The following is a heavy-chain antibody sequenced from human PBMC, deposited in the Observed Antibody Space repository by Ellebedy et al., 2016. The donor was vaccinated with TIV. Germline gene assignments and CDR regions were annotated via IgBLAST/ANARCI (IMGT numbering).Heavy chain of an antibody. D-gene: IGHD2-8*01. J-gene: IGHJ5*01. Sequence: GGSLRLXXLASGFTFSSYDMHWVRQVAGKGLEWVSAIGTAVDTFYSASVRGRFTISRESANNFLYLQMNSLRVEDTAVYHCVRAPSWQWRDWFDSWGQGTLVTVSS. V-gene: IGHV3-13*01. CDR1: GFTFSSYD. CDR3: VRAPSWQWRDWFDS. CDR2: IGTAVDT.